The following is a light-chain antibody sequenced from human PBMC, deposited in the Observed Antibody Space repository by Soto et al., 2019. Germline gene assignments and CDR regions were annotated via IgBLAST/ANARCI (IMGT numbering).Light chain of an antibody. CDR2: KVS. CDR1: ESGVYSNGKTH. Sequence: DVVMTQSPLSLPVTLGQPASISCISSESGVYSNGKTHFSWFQQRPGRSPRRLIYKVSNRDSGVPARFSGSGSGTDFALKISRVEAEDVGVYYCMQGTHWPITFGQGTRLEIK. CDR3: MQGTHWPIT. V-gene: IGKV2-30*01. J-gene: IGKJ5*01.